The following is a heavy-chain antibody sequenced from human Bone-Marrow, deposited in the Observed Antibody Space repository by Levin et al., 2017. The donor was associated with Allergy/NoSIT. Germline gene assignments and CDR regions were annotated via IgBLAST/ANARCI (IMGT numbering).Heavy chain of an antibody. V-gene: IGHV3-23*01. J-gene: IGHJ4*02. D-gene: IGHD2-15*01. CDR1: GFTFGDYA. CDR3: ARSKMRCSGGSCYSGFDS. CDR2: ISGSGTTT. Sequence: GGSLRLSCAASGFTFGDYAIHWVRQAPGRGPEWVSGISGSGTTTDYADSVKGRFTISRDNSKNTVYMEMNSLRVDDTALYYCARSKMRCSGGSCYSGFDSWGQGTQVTVSS.